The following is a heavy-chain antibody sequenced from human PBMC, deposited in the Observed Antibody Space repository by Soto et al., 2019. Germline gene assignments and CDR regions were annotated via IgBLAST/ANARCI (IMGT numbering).Heavy chain of an antibody. CDR1: GGSFSSGDYY. CDR2: IYYTGST. Sequence: SETLSLTCTVSGGSFSSGDYYCSWVRQPPVKGLEWIGYIYYTGSTFNNPSLKSRVSISIDTSETQFSLKLSSVTAADTAVYYCARIHFGDEPSYYYYGMDVWGQGTTVTVSS. CDR3: ARIHFGDEPSYYYYGMDV. J-gene: IGHJ6*02. D-gene: IGHD4-17*01. V-gene: IGHV4-30-4*01.